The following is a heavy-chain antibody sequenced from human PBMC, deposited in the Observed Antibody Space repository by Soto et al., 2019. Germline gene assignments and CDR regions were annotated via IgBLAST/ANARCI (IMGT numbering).Heavy chain of an antibody. Sequence: PGGSLRLSCAASGFTFSSYSRNWVRQAPGKGLEWVSSISSSSSYIYYADSVKGRFTISRDNAKNSLYLQMNSPRAEDTSVYYCATSSSWYSNNWFDPWGQGTLVTVSS. D-gene: IGHD6-13*01. CDR2: ISSSSSYI. CDR1: GFTFSSYS. V-gene: IGHV3-21*01. J-gene: IGHJ5*02. CDR3: ATSSSWYSNNWFDP.